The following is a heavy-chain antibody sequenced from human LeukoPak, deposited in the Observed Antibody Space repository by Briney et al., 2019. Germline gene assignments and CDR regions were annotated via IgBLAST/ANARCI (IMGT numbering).Heavy chain of an antibody. CDR3: ARIRVRGVISYYGMDV. CDR2: IWYDGSNK. D-gene: IGHD3-10*01. V-gene: IGHV3-33*01. J-gene: IGHJ6*02. Sequence: GGSLRLSCAASGFTFSSYGMHWVRQAPGKGLGWVAVIWYDGSNKYYADSVKGRFTISRDNSKNTLYLQMNSLRAEDTAVYYCARIRVRGVISYYGMDVWGQGTTVTVSS. CDR1: GFTFSSYG.